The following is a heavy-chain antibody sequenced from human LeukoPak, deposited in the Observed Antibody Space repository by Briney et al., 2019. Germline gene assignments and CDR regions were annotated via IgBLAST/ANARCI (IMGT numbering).Heavy chain of an antibody. CDR1: GYTFTSYG. V-gene: IGHV1-18*01. CDR3: ARDIYDILTGRPPDAFDI. J-gene: IGHJ3*02. Sequence: PRASVKVSCKASGYTFTSYGISWVRQAPGQGLEWMGWISAYNGNTNYAQKLQGRVTMTTDTSTSTAYMELRSLRSDDTAVYYCARDIYDILTGRPPDAFDIWGQGTMLTVSS. CDR2: ISAYNGNT. D-gene: IGHD3-9*01.